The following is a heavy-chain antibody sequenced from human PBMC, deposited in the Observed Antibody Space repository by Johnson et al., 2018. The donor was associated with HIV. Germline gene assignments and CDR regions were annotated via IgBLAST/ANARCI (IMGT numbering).Heavy chain of an antibody. Sequence: VQLVESGGGLIQPGGSLRLSCVASGFTVSSNYMNWVRQAPGKGLEWVSIIYSAGTTYYVDSVKGRFTISRDNSKNTLYLQMGSLRAEDMAVYYCARGGYYYDGDGAFDFWGQGTMVTVSS. CDR1: GFTVSSNY. V-gene: IGHV3-66*03. J-gene: IGHJ3*01. CDR2: IYSAGTT. D-gene: IGHD3-22*01. CDR3: ARGGYYYDGDGAFDF.